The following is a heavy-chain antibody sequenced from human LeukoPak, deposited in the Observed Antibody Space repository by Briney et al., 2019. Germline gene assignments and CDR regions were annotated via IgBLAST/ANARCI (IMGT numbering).Heavy chain of an antibody. CDR1: GFTFSSYA. CDR2: LTDSGGTT. D-gene: IGHD6-13*01. CDR3: AREFVGGQQLVRTYYYYYGMDV. J-gene: IGHJ6*02. Sequence: GGSLRLSCVASGFTFSSYAMGWVRQAPGKRPEWVSSLTDSGGTTYYVDSVKGRFTISRDNSKNTLYLHMNSLRAEDTAMYYCAREFVGGQQLVRTYYYYYGMDVWGQGTTVTVSS. V-gene: IGHV3-23*01.